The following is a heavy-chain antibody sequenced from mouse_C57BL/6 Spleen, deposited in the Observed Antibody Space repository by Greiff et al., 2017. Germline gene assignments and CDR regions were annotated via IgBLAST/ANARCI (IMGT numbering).Heavy chain of an antibody. CDR1: GYTFTSYW. CDR3: ARGTSAQATFFDY. D-gene: IGHD3-2*02. Sequence: QVQLKQPGAELVKPGASVKLSCKASGYTFTSYWMQWVKQRPGQGLEWIGEIDPSDSYTNYNQKFKGKATLTVDTSSSTAYMQLSSLTSEDSAVYYCARGTSAQATFFDYWGQGTTLTVSS. CDR2: IDPSDSYT. J-gene: IGHJ2*01. V-gene: IGHV1-50*01.